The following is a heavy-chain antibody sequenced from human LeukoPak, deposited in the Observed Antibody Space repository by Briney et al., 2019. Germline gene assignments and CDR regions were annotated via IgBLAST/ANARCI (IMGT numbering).Heavy chain of an antibody. J-gene: IGHJ4*02. CDR2: ISYDGSNK. CDR3: AREVLYYYDTYGYSY. D-gene: IGHD3-22*01. V-gene: IGHV3-30-3*01. CDR1: GFTFSSYA. Sequence: ESGRSLRLSCAASGFTFSSYAMHWVRQAPGKGLEWVAVISYDGSNKYYADSVKGRFTISRDNSKNTLYLQMNSLRAEDTAVYYCAREVLYYYDTYGYSYWGQGTLVIVSS.